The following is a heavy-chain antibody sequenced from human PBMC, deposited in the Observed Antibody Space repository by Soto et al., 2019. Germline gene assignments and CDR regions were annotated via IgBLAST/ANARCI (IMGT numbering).Heavy chain of an antibody. CDR2: IKRDGSTT. CDR3: ARGVDLTVTTDSGWFDP. J-gene: IGHJ5*02. Sequence: PGGSLRLSCAASGFTFSDYWMHWVRQAPGKGLEWVSRIKRDGSTTNYADSVKGRFTISRDNAKNTLYLEMNSLRVEDTVVYYCARGVDLTVTTDSGWFDPWGQGTLVTVSS. CDR1: GFTFSDYW. V-gene: IGHV3-74*01. D-gene: IGHD4-17*01.